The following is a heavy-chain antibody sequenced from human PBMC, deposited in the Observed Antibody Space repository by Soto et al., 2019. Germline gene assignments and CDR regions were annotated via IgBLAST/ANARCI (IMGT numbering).Heavy chain of an antibody. CDR1: GGTFGNTA. J-gene: IGHJ5*02. CDR2: IVPMFGTA. D-gene: IGHD3-3*01. V-gene: IGHV1-69*12. Sequence: QVQLVQSGAEVKEPGSSVNVSCKTSGGTFGNTAVTWVRQAPGQGLEWIGGIVPMFGTANYAQKFRGRVTTAADESTSPAYMELSSLRSDDTAVYYCARDGDPGYSFWSGPLGGGRFDPWGQGTLVTVSS. CDR3: ARDGDPGYSFWSGPLGGGRFDP.